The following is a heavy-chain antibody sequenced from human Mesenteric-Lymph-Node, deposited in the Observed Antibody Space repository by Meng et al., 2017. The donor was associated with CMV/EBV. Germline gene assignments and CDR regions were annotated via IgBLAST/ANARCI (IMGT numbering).Heavy chain of an antibody. CDR2: ISRGGSAT. D-gene: IGHD2-2*01. Sequence: GESLKISCAASGFTFTTYAMSWVRQAPGKGLEWVSVISRGGSATYYVDSVKGRFTISRDDSKNSVYLQVSSLIADDAAVYYCATYHRGPDYYLDHWGQGTLVTVSS. CDR1: GFTFTTYA. CDR3: ATYHRGPDYYLDH. J-gene: IGHJ4*02. V-gene: IGHV3-23*03.